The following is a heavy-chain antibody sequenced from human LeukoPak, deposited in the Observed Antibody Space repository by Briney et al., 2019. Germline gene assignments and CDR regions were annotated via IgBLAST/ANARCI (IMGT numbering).Heavy chain of an antibody. CDR2: IDSSSSTI. Sequence: GGSLRLSCAASGFTFSSFSMNWVRQAPGKGLVWVSYIDSSSSTIYYAVSVKGRFTISRDNAKNSLFLQMNSLRDEDTAVYYCARDRAGVTDYWGQGTLVTVSS. D-gene: IGHD3-10*01. CDR3: ARDRAGVTDY. J-gene: IGHJ4*02. V-gene: IGHV3-48*02. CDR1: GFTFSSFS.